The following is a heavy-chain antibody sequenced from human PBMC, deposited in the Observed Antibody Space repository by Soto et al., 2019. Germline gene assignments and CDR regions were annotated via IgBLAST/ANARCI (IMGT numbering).Heavy chain of an antibody. J-gene: IGHJ4*02. Sequence: SETLSLTCTFSGCSISSSSYYWGWIRQPPGKGLEWIGNIYYSGSTYYNPSLKSRVTMSVDTSKNQFSLKVRSVIAADTAVYYCASGDCSGGSCYSSYFDYWGQGTLVTVSS. CDR3: ASGDCSGGSCYSSYFDY. D-gene: IGHD2-15*01. V-gene: IGHV4-39*07. CDR1: GCSISSSSYY. CDR2: IYYSGST.